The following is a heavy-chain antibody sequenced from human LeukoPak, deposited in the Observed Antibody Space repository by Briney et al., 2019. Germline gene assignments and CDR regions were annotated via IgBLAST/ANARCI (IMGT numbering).Heavy chain of an antibody. J-gene: IGHJ4*02. CDR2: ISHDEGT. CDR1: GESFFDYH. V-gene: IGHV4-34*01. Sequence: SETLSLTXGINGESFFDYHLNRIRQPPGKGLEWIGEISHDEGTNYNPSLKSRVTISVDMSNYQFSLKLTSVTAADTAVYYCARGPDSRKAGYWGPGTLVAVSS. D-gene: IGHD1-14*01. CDR3: ARGPDSRKAGY.